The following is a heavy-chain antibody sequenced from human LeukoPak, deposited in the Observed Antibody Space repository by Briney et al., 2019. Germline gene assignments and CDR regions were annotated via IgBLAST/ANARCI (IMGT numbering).Heavy chain of an antibody. J-gene: IGHJ4*02. CDR2: IHDSGSS. Sequence: SETLSLTCTVSSGSICGFYWSWIRESPGKGLEWIGYIHDSGSSNYNPSLKSRVTMSVDTSRNQFSLKLSSVTTADTALYSCARASSGWYGLFDYWGQGILVTVSS. V-gene: IGHV4-59*01. CDR3: ARASSGWYGLFDY. CDR1: SGSICGFY. D-gene: IGHD6-19*01.